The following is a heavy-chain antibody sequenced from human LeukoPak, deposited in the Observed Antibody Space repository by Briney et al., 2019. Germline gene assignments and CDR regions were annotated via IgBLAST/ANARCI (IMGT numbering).Heavy chain of an antibody. CDR1: GGSISSSSYY. D-gene: IGHD4-17*01. V-gene: IGHV4-39*01. Sequence: NPSETLSLTCTVSGGSISSSSYYWGWIRQPPGKGLEWIGSIYYSGSTYYNPSLKSRVTISVDTSKNQFSLKLSSETAADTAVYYCASMYGDYAYWGQGTLVTVSS. CDR2: IYYSGST. J-gene: IGHJ4*02. CDR3: ASMYGDYAY.